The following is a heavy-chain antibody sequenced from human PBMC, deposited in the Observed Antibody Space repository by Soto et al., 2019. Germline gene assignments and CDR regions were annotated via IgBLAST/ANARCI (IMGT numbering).Heavy chain of an antibody. CDR2: IYYSGST. D-gene: IGHD5-12*01. CDR1: GGSISSYY. V-gene: IGHV4-59*01. CDR3: AGCGYSGYDDYYYYYMDV. J-gene: IGHJ6*03. Sequence: PSETLSLTCTVSGGSISSYYWSWIRQPPGKGLEGIGYIYYSGSTNYNPSLKIRVTISVDTSKNQSSLNLSSVTAADTAVYYCAGCGYSGYDDYYYYYMDVWGKGTTVTVSS.